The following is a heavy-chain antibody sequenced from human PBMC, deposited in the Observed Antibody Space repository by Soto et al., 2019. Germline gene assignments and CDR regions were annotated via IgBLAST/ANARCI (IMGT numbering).Heavy chain of an antibody. V-gene: IGHV3-11*06. Sequence: LRLSCAASGFTFSDYYMSWIRQAPGKGLEWVSYISSSSSYTNYADSVKGRFTISRDNAKNSLYLQMNSLRAEDTAVYYCARGRLGSSWIDYWGQGTLVTVSS. D-gene: IGHD6-13*01. CDR3: ARGRLGSSWIDY. J-gene: IGHJ4*02. CDR1: GFTFSDYY. CDR2: ISSSSSYT.